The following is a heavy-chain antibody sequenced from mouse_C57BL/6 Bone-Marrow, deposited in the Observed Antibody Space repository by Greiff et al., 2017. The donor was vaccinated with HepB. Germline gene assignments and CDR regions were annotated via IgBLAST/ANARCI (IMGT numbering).Heavy chain of an antibody. CDR2: INPSNGGT. Sequence: VQLQQSGTELVKPGASVKLSCKASGYTFTSYWMHWVKQRPGQGLEWIGNINPSNGGTNYNEKFKSKATLTVDKSSSTAYMQLSSLTSEDSAVYYCASDYYGSRRYFDVWGTGTTVTVSS. CDR1: GYTFTSYW. D-gene: IGHD1-1*01. J-gene: IGHJ1*03. V-gene: IGHV1-53*01. CDR3: ASDYYGSRRYFDV.